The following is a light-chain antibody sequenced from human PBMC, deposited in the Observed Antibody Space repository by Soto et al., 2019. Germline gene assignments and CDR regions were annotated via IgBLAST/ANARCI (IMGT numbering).Light chain of an antibody. CDR3: QQYGDSPGT. Sequence: EIVLTQSPGTLSLSPGERATLSCRASQSVRSNYLAWYQQKPGQAPSLLIYGTSGKTAGTPDRFTGSGSGTDFTLTISRLVPEEVAVYFCQQYGDSPGTFGQGNKLEIK. CDR2: GTS. J-gene: IGKJ2*01. V-gene: IGKV3-20*01. CDR1: QSVRSNY.